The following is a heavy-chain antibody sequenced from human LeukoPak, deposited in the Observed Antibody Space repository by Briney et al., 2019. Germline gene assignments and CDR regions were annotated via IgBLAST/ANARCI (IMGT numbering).Heavy chain of an antibody. Sequence: GESLEISCKGSGYSFTSYWIGWVRQMPGKGLEWMGIIYPGDSDTRYSPSFQGQVTISADKSISTAYLQWSSLKASDTAMYYCAWLLGYCIGGSCYGDVWGQGTTVTVSS. CDR3: AWLLGYCIGGSCYGDV. CDR2: IYPGDSDT. D-gene: IGHD2-15*01. J-gene: IGHJ6*02. CDR1: GYSFTSYW. V-gene: IGHV5-51*01.